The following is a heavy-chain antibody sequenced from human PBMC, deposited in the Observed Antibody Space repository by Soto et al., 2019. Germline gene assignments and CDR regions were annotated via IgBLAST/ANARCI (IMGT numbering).Heavy chain of an antibody. CDR3: ARRYGIAAAGTYYYYYGMDV. CDR2: ISTYNGNT. V-gene: IGHV1-18*01. CDR1: GYTFTSYG. J-gene: IGHJ6*02. D-gene: IGHD6-13*01. Sequence: QVQLVQSGAEVKKPGASVKVSCKASGYTFTSYGISWVRQAPGQGLEWMGWISTYNGNTNYAQKLQGRVTMTTDTSTSTAYMELRSLRSDDTAVYYCARRYGIAAAGTYYYYYGMDVWGQWTTVIVSS.